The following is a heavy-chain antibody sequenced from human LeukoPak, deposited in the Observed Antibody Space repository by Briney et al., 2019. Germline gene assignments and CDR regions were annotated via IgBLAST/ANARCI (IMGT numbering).Heavy chain of an antibody. Sequence: GGSLRLSCAGSGFTFSRYNMNWVRQAPGKGLEYVSAISSNGGSTYYANSVKGRFTISRDNSKNTLYLQMGSLRAEDMAVYYCARRGSGWAFDYWGQGTLVTVSS. V-gene: IGHV3-64*01. CDR3: ARRGSGWAFDY. CDR2: ISSNGGST. D-gene: IGHD3-22*01. J-gene: IGHJ4*02. CDR1: GFTFSRYN.